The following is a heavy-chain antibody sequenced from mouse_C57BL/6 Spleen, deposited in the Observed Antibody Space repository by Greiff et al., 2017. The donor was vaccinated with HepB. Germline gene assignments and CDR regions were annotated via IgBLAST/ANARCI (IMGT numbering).Heavy chain of an antibody. CDR2: IYPGDGDT. Sequence: VQLQQSGPELVKPGASVKISCKASGYAFSSSWMNWVKQRPGKGLEWIGRIYPGDGDTNYNGKFKGKATLTADKSSSTAYMQLSSLTSEDSAVYLCASNYGSSPFAYWGQGTLVTVSA. V-gene: IGHV1-82*01. D-gene: IGHD1-1*01. J-gene: IGHJ3*01. CDR3: ASNYGSSPFAY. CDR1: GYAFSSSW.